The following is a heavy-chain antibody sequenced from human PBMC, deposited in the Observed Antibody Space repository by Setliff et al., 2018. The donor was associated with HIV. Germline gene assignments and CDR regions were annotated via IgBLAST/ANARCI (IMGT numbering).Heavy chain of an antibody. CDR1: GGSFSGYY. J-gene: IGHJ4*02. CDR3: AGLTGTDFDY. Sequence: PSETLSLTCAVYGGSFSGYYWSWIRQPPGKGLEWIGEINHSGSTNYNPSLKSRVTISVDTSKNQFSLKPRSVTAADTAIYYCAGLTGTDFDYWGQGTLVTVSS. V-gene: IGHV4-34*01. D-gene: IGHD1-20*01. CDR2: INHSGST.